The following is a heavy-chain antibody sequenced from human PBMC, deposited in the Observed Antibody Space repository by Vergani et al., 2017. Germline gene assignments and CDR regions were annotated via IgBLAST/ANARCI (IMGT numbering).Heavy chain of an antibody. J-gene: IGHJ6*03. CDR1: GGSFSGYY. D-gene: IGHD1-1*01. CDR2: INHSGST. Sequence: QVQLQQWGAGLLKPSETLSLTCAVYGGSFSGYYWSWIRQPPGKGLEWIGEINHSGSTNYNPSLKSRVNISVDTSKNQFSLKLSSVTAADTAVYYCARRTRTTSKYYYYYMYVWGKGTTVTVSS. V-gene: IGHV4-34*01. CDR3: ARRTRTTSKYYYYYMYV.